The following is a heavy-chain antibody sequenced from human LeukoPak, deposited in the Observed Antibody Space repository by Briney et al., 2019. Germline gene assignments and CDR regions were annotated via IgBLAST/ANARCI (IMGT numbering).Heavy chain of an antibody. D-gene: IGHD6-19*01. CDR1: GFTFDDYA. J-gene: IGHJ2*01. CDR3: AKDIAVAGMTFWYFDL. V-gene: IGHV3-9*01. Sequence: PGRSLRLSCAASGFTFDDYAMHWVRQGPGKGLEWVSGIRWNSDSIGYADSVKGRFTISRDNAKNSLYLQMNSLRAEDTALYYCAKDIAVAGMTFWYFDLWGRGTLVTVSS. CDR2: IRWNSDSI.